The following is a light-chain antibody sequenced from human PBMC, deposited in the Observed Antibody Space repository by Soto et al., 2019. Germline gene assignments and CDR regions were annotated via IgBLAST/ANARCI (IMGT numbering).Light chain of an antibody. Sequence: EIVLTQSPGTLSLSPGEIATLSCRASQTVTNNYLAWFQQKPGQAPRLLIEDVSKRATGIPDRFSGSGSGTDFTLTISRLEPEDFAVYYCQQSAHAPLTFGGGTKVEIK. CDR3: QQSAHAPLT. CDR1: QTVTNNY. J-gene: IGKJ4*01. CDR2: DVS. V-gene: IGKV3-20*01.